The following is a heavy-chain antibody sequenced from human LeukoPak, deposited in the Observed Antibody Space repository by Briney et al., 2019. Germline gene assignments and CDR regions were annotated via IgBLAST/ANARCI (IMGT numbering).Heavy chain of an antibody. CDR1: GGSISTRSDY. J-gene: IGHJ5*02. CDR2: IYYIGST. V-gene: IGHV4-61*05. CDR3: ARGGIVGSRTNWFDP. D-gene: IGHD1-26*01. Sequence: SETLSLTCTVSGGSISTRSDYWGWIRQPPGKGLECIGYIYYIGSTNYNPSLKSRVTISLDTSKSQFSLKLTSVTPADTAVYYCARGGIVGSRTNWFDPWGQGILVTVSS.